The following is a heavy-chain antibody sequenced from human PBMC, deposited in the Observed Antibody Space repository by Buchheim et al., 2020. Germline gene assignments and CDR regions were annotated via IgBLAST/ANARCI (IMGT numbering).Heavy chain of an antibody. CDR2: INHSGST. D-gene: IGHD3-10*01. CDR3: ARDRKNTMVRGVIGYFDY. CDR1: GWSFSGYY. V-gene: IGHV4-34*01. Sequence: QVQLQQWGAGLLKPSETLSLTCAVYGWSFSGYYWSWIRQPPGKGLEWIGEINHSGSTNYNPSLKSRVTISVHTSKNQFSLNLSAVTAADTAVYYCARDRKNTMVRGVIGYFDYWGQGTL. J-gene: IGHJ4*02.